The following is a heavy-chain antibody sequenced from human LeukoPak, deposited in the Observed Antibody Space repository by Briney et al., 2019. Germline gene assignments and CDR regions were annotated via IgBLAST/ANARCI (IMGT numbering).Heavy chain of an antibody. D-gene: IGHD2-2*01. CDR3: ARETDTNFFDY. CDR2: IYYSGST. Sequence: KPSETLSLTCTVSGGSISTYYWSWIRQPPGKGLEWVGYIYYSGSTNYNRSLKSRVTISLDTPKNQFSLRLTSVTAADTAVYYCARETDTNFFDYWGQGTLVTVSS. CDR1: GGSISTYY. V-gene: IGHV4-59*12. J-gene: IGHJ4*02.